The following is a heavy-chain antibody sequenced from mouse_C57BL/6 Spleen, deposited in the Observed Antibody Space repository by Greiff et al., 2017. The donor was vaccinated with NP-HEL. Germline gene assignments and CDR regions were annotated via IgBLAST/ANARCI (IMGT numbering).Heavy chain of an antibody. Sequence: EVHLVESGGGLVKPGGSLKLSCAASGFTFSSYAMSWVRQTPEKRLEWVATISDGGSYTYYPDNVKGRFTISRDNAKNNLYLQMSHLKSEDTAMYYCARDRLLSAMDYWGQGTSVTVSS. J-gene: IGHJ4*01. D-gene: IGHD3-2*02. CDR3: ARDRLLSAMDY. V-gene: IGHV5-4*01. CDR2: ISDGGSYT. CDR1: GFTFSSYA.